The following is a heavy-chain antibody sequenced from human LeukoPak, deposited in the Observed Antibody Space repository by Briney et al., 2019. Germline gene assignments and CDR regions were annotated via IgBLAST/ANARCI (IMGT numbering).Heavy chain of an antibody. V-gene: IGHV4-34*01. D-gene: IGHD3-3*01. CDR3: ARDLDGPENY. CDR2: INHSGIT. CDR1: GGSFSGYY. J-gene: IGHJ4*02. Sequence: SETLSLTCAVYGGSFSGYYWSWIRQPPGKGLEWIGEINHSGITNYNASLKSRVTISVDTSKNQFSLKLSSVTAADTAVYYCARDLDGPENYWGQGTLVTVSS.